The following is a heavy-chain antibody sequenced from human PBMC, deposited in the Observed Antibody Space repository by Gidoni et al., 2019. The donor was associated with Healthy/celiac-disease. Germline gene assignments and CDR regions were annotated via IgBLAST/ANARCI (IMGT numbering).Heavy chain of an antibody. Sequence: QVHLVESGGGVVQPGRSLRLSCPAPGFTFRSYGMHWVRQVPGKGLEWVAAISYDGSNKYYADSVKGRFTISRDNSEDTLYLQVNSLRAEDTAVYYCAKISIYYYDSSGLDYWGQGTLVTVSS. V-gene: IGHV3-30*18. D-gene: IGHD3-22*01. CDR3: AKISIYYYDSSGLDY. J-gene: IGHJ4*02. CDR2: ISYDGSNK. CDR1: GFTFRSYG.